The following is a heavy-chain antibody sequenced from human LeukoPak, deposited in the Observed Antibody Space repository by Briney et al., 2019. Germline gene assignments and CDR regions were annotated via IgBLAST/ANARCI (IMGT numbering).Heavy chain of an antibody. Sequence: PGESLRLSCAASGFIFSSYATSWARQAPGKGLEWVSVIGGSGTSTYYADSVKGRFTISRDNSKNMLYLQMNSLRVEDTAIYYCAKVSVVAGRNAFDIWGQGTMVTVSS. J-gene: IGHJ3*02. CDR3: AKVSVVAGRNAFDI. CDR2: IGGSGTST. V-gene: IGHV3-23*01. CDR1: GFIFSSYA. D-gene: IGHD3-22*01.